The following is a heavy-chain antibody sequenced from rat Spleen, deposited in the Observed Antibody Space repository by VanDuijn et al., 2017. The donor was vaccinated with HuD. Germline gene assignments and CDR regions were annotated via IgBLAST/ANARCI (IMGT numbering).Heavy chain of an antibody. CDR3: TRDPAFSSFDY. CDR2: ISYDGSRT. Sequence: EVQLVESGGDLVQPGRSMKLSCAASGFTFSDYYMAWVRQAPTKGLDWVATISYDGSRTYYRDSVKGRFTISRDNAKSTLYLQMDSLRSEDTATYYCTRDPAFSSFDYWGQGVMVTVSS. J-gene: IGHJ2*01. CDR1: GFTFSDYY. D-gene: IGHD1-2*01. V-gene: IGHV5-29*01.